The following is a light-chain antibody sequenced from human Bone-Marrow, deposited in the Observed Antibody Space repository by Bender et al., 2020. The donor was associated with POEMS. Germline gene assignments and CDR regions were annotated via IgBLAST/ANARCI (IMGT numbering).Light chain of an antibody. CDR1: ALTKQY. CDR2: KDT. Sequence: SFELTQPPSVSVSPGQTARITCSADALTKQYAYWYQHKPGQAPVVVIYKDTERPSGIPERFSGSSSGTTVMLTISGVQAEDEADYYCQAVDNSDTYYWVFGGGTRLTVL. J-gene: IGLJ3*02. V-gene: IGLV3-25*03. CDR3: QAVDNSDTYYWV.